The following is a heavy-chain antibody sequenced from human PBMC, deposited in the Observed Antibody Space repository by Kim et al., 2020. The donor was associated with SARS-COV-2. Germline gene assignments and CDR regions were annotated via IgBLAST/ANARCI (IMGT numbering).Heavy chain of an antibody. J-gene: IGHJ3*01. Sequence: GGSLRLSCAASGFTFSGYTMHWVRQAPGKGLEWVARIRSKANSSATAYAVPGKNSFTIANDDPKNTLHLKMNSLKTEATAVYSCTRVSPIPGGGNDPF. D-gene: IGHD2-2*01. CDR3: TRVSPIPGGGNDPF. CDR1: GFTFSGYT. V-gene: IGHV3-73*01. CDR2: IRSKANSSAT.